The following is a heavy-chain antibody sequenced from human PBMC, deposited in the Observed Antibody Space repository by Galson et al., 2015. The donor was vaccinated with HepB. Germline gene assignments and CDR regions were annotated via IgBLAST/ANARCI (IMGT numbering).Heavy chain of an antibody. J-gene: IGHJ4*02. D-gene: IGHD1-26*01. CDR3: ARARYSNSPPEY. CDR1: GGTFSSYA. Sequence: SVKVSCKASGGTFSSYAISWVRQAPGQGLEWMGGIIPIFGTANYAQKFQGRVTITADESTSTAYMELSSLRPDDTAVYYCARARYSNSPPEYWGQGTLVTVSS. CDR2: IIPIFGTA. V-gene: IGHV1-69*13.